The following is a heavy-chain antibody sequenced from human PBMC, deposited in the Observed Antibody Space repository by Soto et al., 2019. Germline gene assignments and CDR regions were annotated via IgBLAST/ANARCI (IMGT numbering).Heavy chain of an antibody. CDR1: GFTFSSFG. D-gene: IGHD3-3*01. CDR3: ARDASYYSLWSGYYPSRNGMDV. CDR2: IWYDGSKK. J-gene: IGHJ6*02. Sequence: VQLLESGGGVVQPGRSLRLSCAASGFTFSSFGMHWVRQAPGKGLEWVSLIWYDGSKKSYGDSVKGRFTISRDNSRNTVYLQMNSLRADDTAVYYCARDASYYSLWSGYYPSRNGMDVWGQGTTVTVSS. V-gene: IGHV3-33*01.